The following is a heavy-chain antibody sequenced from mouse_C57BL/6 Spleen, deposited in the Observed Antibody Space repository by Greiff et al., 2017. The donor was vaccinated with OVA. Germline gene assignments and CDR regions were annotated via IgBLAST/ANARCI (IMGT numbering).Heavy chain of an antibody. CDR1: GYTFTEYT. D-gene: IGHD1-1*01. J-gene: IGHJ3*01. V-gene: IGHV1-62-2*01. CDR2: FYPGSGSI. CDR3: ARHEDGSYGSCFFAY. Sequence: VQVVESGAELVKPGASVKLSCKASGYTFTEYTIHWVKQRSGQGLEWIGWFYPGSGSIKYNEKFKDKATLTADKSSSTVYMELRRLTSEDSAVYFCARHEDGSYGSCFFAYWGQGTLVTVSA.